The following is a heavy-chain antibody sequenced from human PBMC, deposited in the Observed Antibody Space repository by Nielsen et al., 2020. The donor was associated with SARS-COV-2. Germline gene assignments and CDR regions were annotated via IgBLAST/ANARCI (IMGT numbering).Heavy chain of an antibody. CDR2: IHAGNGNT. D-gene: IGHD2/OR15-2a*01. Sequence: ASVKVSCKASRGTFTTYSITWVRQAPGQRLEWMGWIHAGNGNTKYSRSFQGRVTFTRDTSATTAYMELISLISEDTAVYFCVIVLADLAFDPWGQGTLVTVSS. CDR3: VIVLADLAFDP. CDR1: RGTFTTYS. J-gene: IGHJ5*02. V-gene: IGHV1-3*01.